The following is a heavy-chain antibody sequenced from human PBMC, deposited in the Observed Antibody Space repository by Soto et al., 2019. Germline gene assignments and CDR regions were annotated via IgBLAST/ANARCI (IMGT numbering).Heavy chain of an antibody. CDR1: GYTFTSYC. CDR3: ARVKYIPPYYAYYGMDV. D-gene: IGHD5-18*01. J-gene: IGHJ6*02. CDR2: ISAYNGNT. V-gene: IGHV1-18*01. Sequence: QVQLVQSGAEVKKPGASVKVSCKASGYTFTSYCLSWVRQAPGQGLEWMGWISAYNGNTNYAQKLQGRVTMTTDTSTSTDYMELRSLRSDDTAVYYCARVKYIPPYYAYYGMDVWGQGTTVTVSS.